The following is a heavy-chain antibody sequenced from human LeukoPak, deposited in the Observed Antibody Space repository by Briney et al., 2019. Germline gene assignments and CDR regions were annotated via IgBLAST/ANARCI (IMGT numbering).Heavy chain of an antibody. CDR3: ASRGTTGTTLAPYYFDY. CDR2: INHSGST. J-gene: IGHJ4*02. D-gene: IGHD1-1*01. Sequence: PSETLSLTCTVSGGSISSSSYYWGWIRQPPGKGLEWIGEINHSGSTNYNPSLKSRVTISVDTSKNQFSLKLSSVTAADTAVYYCASRGTTGTTLAPYYFDYWGQGTLVTVSS. V-gene: IGHV4-39*07. CDR1: GGSISSSSYY.